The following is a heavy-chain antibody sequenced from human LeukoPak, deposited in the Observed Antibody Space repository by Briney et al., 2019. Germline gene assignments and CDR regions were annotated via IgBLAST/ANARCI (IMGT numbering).Heavy chain of an antibody. Sequence: GGSLRLSCAASGFPFSNNVMTWVRQAPGRGPDWLSSISGSGGSTSYADSVKGRFTISRDNSKNTLYLQMNSLRAEDTAVYYCAKTFPYGTTWFGFCDYWGQGALVTVSS. V-gene: IGHV3-23*01. CDR2: ISGSGGST. J-gene: IGHJ4*02. CDR3: AKTFPYGTTWFGFCDY. D-gene: IGHD3-10*01. CDR1: GFPFSNNV.